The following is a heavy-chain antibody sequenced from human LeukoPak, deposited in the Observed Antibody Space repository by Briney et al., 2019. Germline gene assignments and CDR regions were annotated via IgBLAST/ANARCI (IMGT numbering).Heavy chain of an antibody. D-gene: IGHD6-19*01. CDR1: GYTFTCYA. J-gene: IGHJ4*02. V-gene: IGHV1-3*01. CDR3: ARESGYSSGWYNFPFDY. Sequence: ASVKVSCKASGYTFTCYAMHWVRQAPGQRLEWMGWINAGNGNTKYSQKFQGRVTITRDTSASTAYMELSSLRSEDTAVYYCARESGYSSGWYNFPFDYWGQGTLVTVSS. CDR2: INAGNGNT.